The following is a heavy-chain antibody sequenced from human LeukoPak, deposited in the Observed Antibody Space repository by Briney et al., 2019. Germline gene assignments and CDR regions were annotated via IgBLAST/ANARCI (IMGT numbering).Heavy chain of an antibody. CDR1: GYSFTNYW. D-gene: IGHD4-17*01. Sequence: GESLKISCKGSGYSFTNYWISWVRQMPGKGLEWMGRIDPSDSYTKYSPSFEGHVTISVDKSISTAFLQWNSLKASDSAMYYCATGASKVTSDFANYWGQGTQVAVSS. J-gene: IGHJ4*02. V-gene: IGHV5-10-1*01. CDR2: IDPSDSYT. CDR3: ATGASKVTSDFANY.